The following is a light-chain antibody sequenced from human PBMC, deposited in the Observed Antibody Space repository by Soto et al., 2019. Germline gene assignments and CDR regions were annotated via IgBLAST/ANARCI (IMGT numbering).Light chain of an antibody. CDR2: KAS. CDR3: LQYNHYPLT. V-gene: IGKV1-5*03. J-gene: IGKJ4*01. CDR1: QGISMG. Sequence: DIQMTQSPSTLSASVGDRVTITCRASQGISMGLAWYQQKPGKAPNLLIYKASSLEGGVPSRFSGSASATEFTLTISSLQPDDFATYFCLQYNHYPLTFGGGTRVEIK.